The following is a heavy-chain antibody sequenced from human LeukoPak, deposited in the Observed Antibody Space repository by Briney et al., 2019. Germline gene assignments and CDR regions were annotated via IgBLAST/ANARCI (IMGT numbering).Heavy chain of an antibody. Sequence: GGSLRLSCAASGFTVSSYYMSWVRQAPGKGLVWVLISYTGGSTHYTDSVKGRFDISRDDSKSTLFLQMSSLRVDDTAVYYCTRAGQWSYGFQDYWGQGTLVTVSS. CDR1: GFTVSSYY. J-gene: IGHJ4*02. CDR3: TRAGQWSYGFQDY. D-gene: IGHD5-18*01. V-gene: IGHV3-66*01. CDR2: SYTGGST.